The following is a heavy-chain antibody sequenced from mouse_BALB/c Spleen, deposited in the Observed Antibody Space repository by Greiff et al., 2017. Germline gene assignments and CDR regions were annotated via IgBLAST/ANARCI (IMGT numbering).Heavy chain of an antibody. CDR3: ARRRNYYGSSPFDY. CDR2: ISSGGST. D-gene: IGHD1-1*01. CDR1: GFTFSSYA. J-gene: IGHJ2*01. V-gene: IGHV5-6-5*01. Sequence: EVQGVESGGGLVKPGGSLKLSCAASGFTFSSYAMSWVRQTPEKRLEWVASISSGGSTYYPDSVKGRFTISRDNARNILYLQMSSLRSEDTAMYYCARRRNYYGSSPFDYWGQGTTLTVSS.